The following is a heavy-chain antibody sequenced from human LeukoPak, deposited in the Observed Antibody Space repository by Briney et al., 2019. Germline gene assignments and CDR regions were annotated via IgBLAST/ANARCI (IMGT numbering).Heavy chain of an antibody. D-gene: IGHD3-10*01. CDR1: GFTFSNFW. CDR3: ARVITATTEAWFDP. CDR2: VDIDGSRT. Sequence: GGSLRLSCAASGFTFSNFWMRWVRQAPGKGLVWVSRVDIDGSRTNYADSVKGPFPLSTHHAKNTLYLQINSLRAEHTAVYYCARVITATTEAWFDPWGQGTLVTVSS. J-gene: IGHJ5*02. V-gene: IGHV3-74*01.